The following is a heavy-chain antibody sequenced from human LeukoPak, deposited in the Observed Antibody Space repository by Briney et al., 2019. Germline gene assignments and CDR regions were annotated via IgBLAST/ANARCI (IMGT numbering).Heavy chain of an antibody. V-gene: IGHV1-18*01. J-gene: IGHJ6*02. D-gene: IGHD5-18*01. CDR1: GYTFTSYG. CDR3: ARERGYSYGPDYYGMDV. Sequence: GASVKVSCKASGYTFTSYGISLVLQAPGQGLEWMGWISAYNGNTNYAQKLQGRVTMTTDTSTSTAYMELRSLRSYDTAVYYCARERGYSYGPDYYGMDVWGQGTTVTVSS. CDR2: ISAYNGNT.